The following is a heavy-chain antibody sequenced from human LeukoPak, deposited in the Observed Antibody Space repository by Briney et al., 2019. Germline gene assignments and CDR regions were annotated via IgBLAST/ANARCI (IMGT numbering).Heavy chain of an antibody. CDR2: ISSSSSYI. V-gene: IGHV3-21*01. Sequence: GGSLRLSCAASGFTFSNYWMNWVRQAPGKGLEWVSSISSSSSYIYYADSVKGRFTISRDNAKNSLYLQMNSLRAEDTAVYYCARTYYDSSGYYQGEFDYWGQGTLVTVSS. CDR3: ARTYYDSSGYYQGEFDY. J-gene: IGHJ4*02. CDR1: GFTFSNYW. D-gene: IGHD3-22*01.